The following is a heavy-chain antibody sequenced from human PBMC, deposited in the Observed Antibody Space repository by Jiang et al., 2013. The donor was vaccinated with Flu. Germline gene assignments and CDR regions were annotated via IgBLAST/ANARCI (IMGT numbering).Heavy chain of an antibody. J-gene: IGHJ4*02. CDR1: GYTFTSYY. CDR2: INPSGGST. Sequence: SGYTFTSYYMHWVRQAPGQGLEWMGIINPSGGSTSYAQKFQGRVTMTRDTSTSTVYMELSSLRSEDTAVYYCARESAPGYSSSGPSRRGVHLHGDYFDYWGQGTLVTVSS. V-gene: IGHV1-46*01. D-gene: IGHD6-13*01. CDR3: ARESAPGYSSSGPSRRGVHLHGDYFDY.